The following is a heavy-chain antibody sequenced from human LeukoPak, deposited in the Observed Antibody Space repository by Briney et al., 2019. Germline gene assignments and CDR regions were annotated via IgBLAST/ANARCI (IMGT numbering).Heavy chain of an antibody. CDR3: ARGDDFSGDH. D-gene: IGHD1-1*01. CDR2: IHPEGNEK. V-gene: IGHV3-7*04. CDR1: GFTFSKFW. Sequence: GGSLRLSCAVSGFTFSKFWMSWVRQAPGRGLEWVANIHPEGNEKYHVESVKGRFTISRDNAKNLLFLQMNGLRVEDTAVYYCARGDDFSGDHWGQGTLATASS. J-gene: IGHJ4*02.